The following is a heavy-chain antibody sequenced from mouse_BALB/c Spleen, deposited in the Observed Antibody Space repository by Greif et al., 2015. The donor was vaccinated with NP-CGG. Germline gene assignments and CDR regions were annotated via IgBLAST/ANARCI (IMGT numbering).Heavy chain of an antibody. D-gene: IGHD1-2*01. J-gene: IGHJ3*01. CDR2: INPSTGYT. Sequence: VQLQESGAELAKPGASVKMSCKASGYTFTSYWMHWVKQRPGQGLEWIGYINPSTGYTEYSQKFKDKATLTADKSSSTAYMQLSSLTSEDSAVYYCARAAAWFAYWGQGTLVTVSA. CDR1: GYTFTSYW. CDR3: ARAAAWFAY. V-gene: IGHV1-7*01.